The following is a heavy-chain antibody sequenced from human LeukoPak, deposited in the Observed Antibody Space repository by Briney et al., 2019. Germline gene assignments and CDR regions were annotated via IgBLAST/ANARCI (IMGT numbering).Heavy chain of an antibody. CDR3: ARAGYCSGVSCYSAVPGKY. D-gene: IGHD2-15*01. CDR2: IYHSGNT. J-gene: IGHJ4*02. V-gene: IGHV4-38-2*02. Sequence: SETLSLTCTVSGYSITSGYYWAWIRQSPGKGLEWIGSIYHSGNTYYNPSMKSQVIILVDTSKNQFSLQLGSVTPTDTAVYYCARAGYCSGVSCYSAVPGKYWGQGALVTVSP. CDR1: GYSITSGYY.